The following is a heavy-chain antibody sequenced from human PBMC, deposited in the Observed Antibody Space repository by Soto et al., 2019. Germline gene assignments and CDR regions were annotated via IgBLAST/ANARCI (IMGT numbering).Heavy chain of an antibody. J-gene: IGHJ5*02. D-gene: IGHD3-10*01. CDR2: ISGSGGST. CDR1: GFTFSSYA. V-gene: IGHV3-23*01. CDR3: AKDRLRVRGFIMTT. Sequence: GSLRLSCAASGFTFSSYAMSWVRQAPGKGLEWVSAISGSGGSTYYADSVKGRFTISRDNSKNTLYLQMNSLRPEDTAFFYCAKDRLRVRGFIMTTWGQGTLVPVSS.